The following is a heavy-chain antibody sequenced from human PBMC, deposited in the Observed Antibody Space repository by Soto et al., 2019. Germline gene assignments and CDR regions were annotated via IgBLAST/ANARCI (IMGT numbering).Heavy chain of an antibody. Sequence: QVQLVQSGAEVKKPGASVKVSCKASGYTFTSYGISWVRQAPGQGLEWMGWISAYNGNTNYAQKLQGRVTMTTDTSTSTAYMELRSLRYDDTAVYYCAGDQVLRYFDWLLPPDYWGQGPLVTVSS. J-gene: IGHJ4*02. CDR2: ISAYNGNT. V-gene: IGHV1-18*01. CDR1: GYTFTSYG. CDR3: AGDQVLRYFDWLLPPDY. D-gene: IGHD3-9*01.